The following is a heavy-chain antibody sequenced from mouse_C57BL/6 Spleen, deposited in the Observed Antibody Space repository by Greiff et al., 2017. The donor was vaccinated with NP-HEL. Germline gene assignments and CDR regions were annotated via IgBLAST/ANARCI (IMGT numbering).Heavy chain of an antibody. D-gene: IGHD1-1*01. CDR1: GFSLTSYG. CDR3: AIYGSSYWYFDV. J-gene: IGHJ1*03. CDR2: IWGDGST. V-gene: IGHV2-3*01. Sequence: QVHVKQSGPGLVAPSQSLSITCTVSGFSLTSYGVSWVRQPPGKGLEWLGVIWGDGSTNYHSALISRLSISKDNSKSQVFLKLNSLQTDDTATYYCAIYGSSYWYFDVWGTGTTVTVSS.